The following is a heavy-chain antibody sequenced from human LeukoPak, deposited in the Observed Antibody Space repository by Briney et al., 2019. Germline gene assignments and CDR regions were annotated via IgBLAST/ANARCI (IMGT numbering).Heavy chain of an antibody. CDR2: ISSSGSTI. J-gene: IGHJ5*02. D-gene: IGHD3-9*01. CDR1: GFTFSDYY. Sequence: GGSLRLSCAASGFTFSDYYMSWIRQAPGKGLEWVSYISSSGSTIYYADSVKGRFTISRDNAKNSLYLQMNSLRAEDTALYYCAKDIGYDILTGYYGGWFDPWGQGTLVTVSS. CDR3: AKDIGYDILTGYYGGWFDP. V-gene: IGHV3-11*01.